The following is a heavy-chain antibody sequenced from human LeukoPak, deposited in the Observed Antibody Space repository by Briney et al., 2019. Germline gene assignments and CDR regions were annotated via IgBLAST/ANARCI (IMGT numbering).Heavy chain of an antibody. Sequence: PGGSLRLTCAASGFIFSDYDMNWVRQAPGQGLEWVALFSSVGSYKYYADSVKGRFTISRDNAKNSLYLQMNSLRAEDTAVYYCATRRYSSGWYEGAFDIWGQGTMVTVSS. CDR1: GFIFSDYD. J-gene: IGHJ3*02. CDR3: ATRRYSSGWYEGAFDI. CDR2: FSSVGSYK. V-gene: IGHV3-21*01. D-gene: IGHD6-19*01.